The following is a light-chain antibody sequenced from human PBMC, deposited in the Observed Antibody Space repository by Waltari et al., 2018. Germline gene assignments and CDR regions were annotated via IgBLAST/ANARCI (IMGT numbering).Light chain of an antibody. J-gene: IGKJ1*01. CDR3: QQSYSMPRT. CDR1: QTISSY. CDR2: AAS. Sequence: DIQMTQSPSSLSASVGDRVTITCRASQTISSYLNWYQQKLGKAPKLLIYAASSLRSGVPSRFSGSGSGTDFTLTISSLQFEDLATYYCQQSYSMPRTFGQGTKVEIK. V-gene: IGKV1-39*01.